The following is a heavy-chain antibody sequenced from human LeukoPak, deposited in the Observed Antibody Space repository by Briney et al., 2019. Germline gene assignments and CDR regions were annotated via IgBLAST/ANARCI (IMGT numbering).Heavy chain of an antibody. Sequence: GGSLRLSCAASGFTFSDYYMSWIRQAPGKGLEWVSYISSSSSTIYYADSVKGRFTISRDNAKNSLYLQMNSLRAEDTAVYYCARDSQGFGETHDFDYWGQGTLVTVSS. CDR3: ARDSQGFGETHDFDY. D-gene: IGHD3-10*01. CDR2: ISSSSSTI. J-gene: IGHJ4*02. V-gene: IGHV3-11*04. CDR1: GFTFSDYY.